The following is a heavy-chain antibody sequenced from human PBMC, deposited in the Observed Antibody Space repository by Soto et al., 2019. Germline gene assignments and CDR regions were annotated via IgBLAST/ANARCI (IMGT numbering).Heavy chain of an antibody. Sequence: QVQLVQSGAEVKKPGASVKVSCKASGYTFTSYGISWVRQAPGQGLEWMGWSSAYNGNTNYAQKLQGRVTMTTDTPPSTAYMELRSMISDDTAVYYCARSRDYRGIYDDYWGQGTLVTVSS. CDR1: GYTFTSYG. CDR2: SSAYNGNT. CDR3: ARSRDYRGIYDDY. D-gene: IGHD4-17*01. V-gene: IGHV1-18*04. J-gene: IGHJ4*02.